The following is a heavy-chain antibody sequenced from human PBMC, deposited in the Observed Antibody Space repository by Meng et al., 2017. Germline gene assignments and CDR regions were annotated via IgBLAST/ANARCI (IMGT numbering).Heavy chain of an antibody. CDR3: RWLSTHPPDC. D-gene: IGHD3-22*01. Sequence: EVQLVEAGGGLVKPGESLRLSCAASGFTFSNAWMSWVRQAPGKGLEWVGRIKSETDGGTPDYAAPVKDRFTISRDDSKNILYLHMNSLETEDTAVYYCRWLSTHPPDCWGQGTLVTVSS. CDR2: IKSETDGGTP. V-gene: IGHV3-15*01. J-gene: IGHJ4*02. CDR1: GFTFSNAW.